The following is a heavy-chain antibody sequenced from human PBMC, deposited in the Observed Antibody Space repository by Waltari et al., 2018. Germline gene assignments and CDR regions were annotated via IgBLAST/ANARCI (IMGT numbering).Heavy chain of an antibody. CDR1: GFTFASYA. Sequence: EVQLVESGGGLVQPGRSLRLSCAASGFTFASYAMHWVRQAPGKGLEWVSGISWNSGSIGYADSVKGRFTISRDNAKNSLYLQMNSLRAEDMALYYCWVSGGSIDYWGQGTLVTVSS. J-gene: IGHJ4*02. CDR3: WVSGGSIDY. V-gene: IGHV3-9*03. CDR2: ISWNSGSI. D-gene: IGHD3-16*01.